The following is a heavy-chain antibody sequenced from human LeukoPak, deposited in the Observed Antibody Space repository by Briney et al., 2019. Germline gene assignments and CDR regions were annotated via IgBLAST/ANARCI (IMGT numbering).Heavy chain of an antibody. CDR1: GGSFSDYF. Sequence: SETLSLTCAVYGGSFSDYFCGWIRQPPGKGLEWIGEINHSGRTYYNPSLKSRVPISVDQSKNQFSLNLSSVTAADTAVYYCARDVVVVPAAIHYGMDVWGQGTTVTVSS. D-gene: IGHD2-2*01. V-gene: IGHV4-34*01. CDR3: ARDVVVVPAAIHYGMDV. CDR2: INHSGRT. J-gene: IGHJ6*02.